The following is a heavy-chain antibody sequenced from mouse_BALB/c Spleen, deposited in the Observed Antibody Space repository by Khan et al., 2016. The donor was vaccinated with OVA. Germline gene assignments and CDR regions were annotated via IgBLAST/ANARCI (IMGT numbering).Heavy chain of an antibody. D-gene: IGHD1-1*01. CDR2: IDPFNGST. Sequence: EVQLQESGPELMKPGASVKISCKASGNSFTSYYIHWVKQSHGKSLEWIGYIDPFNGSTNYNQKFKGKATLTVDKSSSTAYMHLSSLPSEDSAVYYGARRGSSSWFAYWGQGTLVTVSA. V-gene: IGHV1S135*01. CDR3: ARRGSSSWFAY. J-gene: IGHJ3*01. CDR1: GNSFTSYY.